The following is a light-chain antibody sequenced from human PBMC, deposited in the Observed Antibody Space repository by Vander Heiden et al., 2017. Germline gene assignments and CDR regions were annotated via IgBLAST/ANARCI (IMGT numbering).Light chain of an antibody. J-gene: IGLJ2*01. Sequence: QVVLTQSPSAAASLGPSVKLTCTLSSGHSRYDIAWHKQQPEKGPRFLMKINSDGSHSKGDGLPDRFSGSSSGAERYLTISTLQSEDEADYYCQTWGTGIRVFGGGTKLTVL. CDR2: INSDGSH. V-gene: IGLV4-69*01. CDR3: QTWGTGIRV. CDR1: SGHSRYD.